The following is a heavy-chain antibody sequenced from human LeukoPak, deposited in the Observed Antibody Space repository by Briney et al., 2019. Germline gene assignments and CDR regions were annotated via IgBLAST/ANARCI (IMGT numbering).Heavy chain of an antibody. CDR3: ARATLGGLNAFDI. CDR2: INPSGGST. Sequence: ASVKVSCKASLYIFTSYYMHWVRQAPGQGLEWMGIINPSGGSTSYAQKFQGRVTMTRDTSTSTVYMELSSLRSEDTAVYYCARATLGGLNAFDIWGQGTMVTVSS. J-gene: IGHJ3*02. V-gene: IGHV1-46*01. D-gene: IGHD3-16*01. CDR1: LYIFTSYY.